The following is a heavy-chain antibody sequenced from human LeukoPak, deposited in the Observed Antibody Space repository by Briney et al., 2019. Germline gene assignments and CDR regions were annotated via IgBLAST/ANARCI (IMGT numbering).Heavy chain of an antibody. J-gene: IGHJ4*02. V-gene: IGHV3-30-3*01. CDR3: ARDSVLFDY. CDR1: GLSFCSYA. D-gene: IGHD6-6*01. Sequence: PGRSLSLSCAPSGLSFCSYAMHGVCQAPGEGVEWVAVISYDGSNKYYADSVKGRFTISRDNSKNTLYLQMNSLRAEDTAVYYCARDSVLFDYWGQGTLVTVSS. CDR2: ISYDGSNK.